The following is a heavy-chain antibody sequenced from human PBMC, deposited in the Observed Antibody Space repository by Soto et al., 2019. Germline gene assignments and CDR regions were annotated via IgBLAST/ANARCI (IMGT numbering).Heavy chain of an antibody. V-gene: IGHV2-5*02. Sequence: GSGPTLVNPTQTLTLTCTFSGFSLNTAGVSMGWIRQPPGKALEWLAAIYWDDDKRYSPSLGTRLTVTKDTSKNQVVLTMTNVDPVDTATYYCARRPKSDSFDSWGQGTLVTVSS. CDR3: ARRPKSDSFDS. D-gene: IGHD2-21*01. CDR2: IYWDDDK. CDR1: GFSLNTAGVS. J-gene: IGHJ5*01.